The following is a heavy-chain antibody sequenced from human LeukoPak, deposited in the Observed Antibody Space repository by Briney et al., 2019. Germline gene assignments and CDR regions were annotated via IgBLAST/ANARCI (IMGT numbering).Heavy chain of an antibody. CDR1: GLTVSSNY. D-gene: IGHD3-16*01. J-gene: IGHJ4*02. CDR3: ARELNGYGYYFFDY. Sequence: GGSLRLSCAVSGLTVSSNYMSWVRQAPGKGLEWVSVIYSGGSTYYTDSVKGRFTISRDNSKNTLYLQMNSLRAEDTAVYYCARELNGYGYYFFDYWGPGTLVTVSS. CDR2: IYSGGST. V-gene: IGHV3-53*01.